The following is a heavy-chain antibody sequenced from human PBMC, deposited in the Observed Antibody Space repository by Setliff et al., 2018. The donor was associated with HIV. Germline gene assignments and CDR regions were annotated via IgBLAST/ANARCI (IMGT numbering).Heavy chain of an antibody. D-gene: IGHD6-19*01. J-gene: IGHJ4*02. V-gene: IGHV4-4*07. CDR3: ARETEAGTFDY. CDR2: MYTSGST. CDR1: GGSISSYY. Sequence: PSETLSLTCTVSGGSISSYYWSWIRQPAGKGLEWIGRMYTSGSTNYNPSLKSRVTMSVDTSKNQFSLKVSSVTAADTAVYYCARETEAGTFDYWGQGTLVTVSS.